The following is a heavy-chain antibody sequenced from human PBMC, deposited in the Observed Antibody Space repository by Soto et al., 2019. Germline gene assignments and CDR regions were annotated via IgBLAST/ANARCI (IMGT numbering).Heavy chain of an antibody. D-gene: IGHD2-2*01. Sequence: QVQLVQSAAEVKKTGASVKVSCKASGYSFTSYGISWVRRAPGQGLEWMGWISPYNGHTQFVQRFQGRVGMTTDTSTKTAYMELRNLRSDDTAHYYCARDLTIVPATHPRLENYGMDVWGQGTTVIVSS. V-gene: IGHV1-18*01. CDR2: ISPYNGHT. J-gene: IGHJ6*02. CDR1: GYSFTSYG. CDR3: ARDLTIVPATHPRLENYGMDV.